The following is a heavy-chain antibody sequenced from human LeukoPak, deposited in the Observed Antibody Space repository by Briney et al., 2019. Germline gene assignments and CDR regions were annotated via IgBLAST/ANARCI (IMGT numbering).Heavy chain of an antibody. CDR3: ARVLRYYDILSKPFDY. V-gene: IGHV1-2*02. CDR1: GYTFTSYD. J-gene: IGHJ4*02. CDR2: INPNSGGT. Sequence: VASVKVSCKAPGYTFTSYDINWVRQATGQGLEWMGWINPNSGGTNYAQKFQGRVTLTRDTSINTAYMELSRLRSDDTAVYYCARVLRYYDILSKPFDYWGQGTLVTVSS. D-gene: IGHD3-9*01.